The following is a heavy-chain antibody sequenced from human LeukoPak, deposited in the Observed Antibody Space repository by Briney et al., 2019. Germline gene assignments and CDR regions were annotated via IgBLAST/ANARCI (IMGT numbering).Heavy chain of an antibody. V-gene: IGHV3-33*01. CDR3: ARDPTGTTPWFDP. CDR2: IWYDGSNK. D-gene: IGHD1-1*01. J-gene: IGHJ5*02. CDR1: GFTFSSYG. Sequence: PGRSLRLSCAASGFTFSSYGMHWVRQAPGKGLEWVAVIWYDGSNKYYADSVKGRFTISRDNSKNTLYLQMNSLRAEDTAVYYCARDPTGTTPWFDPWGQGTLVTVSS.